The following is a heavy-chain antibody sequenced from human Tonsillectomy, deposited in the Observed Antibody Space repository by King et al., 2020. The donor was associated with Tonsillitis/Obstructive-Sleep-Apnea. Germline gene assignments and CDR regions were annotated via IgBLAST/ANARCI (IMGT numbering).Heavy chain of an antibody. CDR3: ARGVVGQYALDY. CDR2: ISSSSSYI. D-gene: IGHD2-15*01. CDR1: GFTFSSYS. V-gene: IGHV3-21*01. J-gene: IGHJ4*02. Sequence: VQLVESGGGLVKPGGSLRLSCAASGFTFSSYSMNWVRQAPGKGLEWVSSISSSSSYIYYADLLKGRFTISRDNAKNSLYLQMNSLRAEDTAVYYCARGVVGQYALDYWGQGTLVTVSS.